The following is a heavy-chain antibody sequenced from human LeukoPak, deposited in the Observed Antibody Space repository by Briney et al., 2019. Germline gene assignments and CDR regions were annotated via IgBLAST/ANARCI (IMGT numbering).Heavy chain of an antibody. D-gene: IGHD4-11*01. Sequence: PSETLSLTCAVYGGSFSGYYWNWIRQPPGKGLEWIGEINHSGSTHYNPSLKSRVTMSVDTSKNQFSMKLSSVTAADTAVYYCARGETTPPPGAYGGKETLAPVSS. CDR2: INHSGST. V-gene: IGHV4-34*01. J-gene: IGHJ4*02. CDR1: GGSFSGYY. CDR3: ARGETTPPPGAY.